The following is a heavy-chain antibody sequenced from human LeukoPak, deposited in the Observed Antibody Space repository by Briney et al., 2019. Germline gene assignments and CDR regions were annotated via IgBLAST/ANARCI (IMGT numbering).Heavy chain of an antibody. CDR1: GFTVSSYD. J-gene: IGHJ5*02. D-gene: IGHD1-26*01. CDR3: AKDYEPLVGVHRWGDWFDP. V-gene: IGHV3-23*01. CDR2: ISGTGGST. Sequence: PGGSLRLSCAAPGFTVSSYDMSWVRQAPGKGPEWVSLISGTGGSTYYADSVKGRFTISRDNSKNTLYLQMNSLRAEDTAVYYCAKDYEPLVGVHRWGDWFDPWGQGTLVTVSS.